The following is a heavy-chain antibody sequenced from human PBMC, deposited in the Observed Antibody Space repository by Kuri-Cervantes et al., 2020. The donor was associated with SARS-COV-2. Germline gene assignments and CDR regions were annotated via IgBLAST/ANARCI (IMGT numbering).Heavy chain of an antibody. CDR2: INSDGSST. Sequence: GESLKISCAASGFTFSSYWMHWVRQAPGKGLVWVSRINSDGSSTSYADSVKGRFTISRDNAKNTLYLQMNSLRAEDTAVYYCATLDSMDVWGQRTTVTVSS. CDR3: ATLDSMDV. J-gene: IGHJ6*02. V-gene: IGHV3-74*01. D-gene: IGHD1-1*01. CDR1: GFTFSSYW.